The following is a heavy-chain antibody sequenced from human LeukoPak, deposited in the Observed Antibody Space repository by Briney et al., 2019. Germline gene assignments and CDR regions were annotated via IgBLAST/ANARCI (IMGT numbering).Heavy chain of an antibody. Sequence: PGGSLRLSCAASGFTFSSYWMHWVRQAPGKGLVWVSRIYSDGSSTSYAGSVKGRFTISRDNAKNTLYLQMNSLRAEDTAVYYCARVGYSSSWYNFDYWGQGTLVTVSS. V-gene: IGHV3-74*01. CDR2: IYSDGSST. CDR1: GFTFSSYW. CDR3: ARVGYSSSWYNFDY. D-gene: IGHD6-13*01. J-gene: IGHJ4*02.